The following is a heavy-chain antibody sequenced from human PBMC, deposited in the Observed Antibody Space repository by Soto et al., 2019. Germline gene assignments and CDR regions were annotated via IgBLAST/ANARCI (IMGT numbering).Heavy chain of an antibody. Sequence: HPGGSLRLSCAASGFTFSSYGMHWVRQAPGKGLEWVAVIWYDGSNKYYADSVKGRFTISRDNSKNTLYLQMNSLRAEDTAVYYCARESGIYRPIAARFYGMDVWGQGTTVTVSS. CDR1: GFTFSSYG. CDR3: ARESGIYRPIAARFYGMDV. J-gene: IGHJ6*02. D-gene: IGHD6-6*01. CDR2: IWYDGSNK. V-gene: IGHV3-33*01.